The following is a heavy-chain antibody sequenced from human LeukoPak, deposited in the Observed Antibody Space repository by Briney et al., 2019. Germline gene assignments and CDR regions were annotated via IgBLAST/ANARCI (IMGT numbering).Heavy chain of an antibody. V-gene: IGHV3-23*01. CDR2: IGTSADT. Sequence: GGSLRLSCAASGVTFSSYAMSWVRQAPGKGLEWVSTIGTSADTYYPDSVKGRFTISRGNSRNTLDLQMNSLRADDTAVYYCAKNVPGRAIDDWGQGTLVTVST. D-gene: IGHD2-15*01. J-gene: IGHJ4*02. CDR3: AKNVPGRAIDD. CDR1: GVTFSSYA.